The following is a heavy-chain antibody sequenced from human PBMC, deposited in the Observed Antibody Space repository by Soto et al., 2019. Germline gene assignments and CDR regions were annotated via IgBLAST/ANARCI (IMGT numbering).Heavy chain of an antibody. Sequence: SETLSLTCAVYGGSFSGYYWSWIRQPPGKGLEWIGEINHSGSTNYNPSLKSRVTISVDTSKNQFSLKLSSVTAADTAVYYCARVGGLLWFGQSYGMDVWGQGTTVTVSS. CDR3: ARVGGLLWFGQSYGMDV. J-gene: IGHJ6*02. CDR1: GGSFSGYY. D-gene: IGHD3-10*01. CDR2: INHSGST. V-gene: IGHV4-34*01.